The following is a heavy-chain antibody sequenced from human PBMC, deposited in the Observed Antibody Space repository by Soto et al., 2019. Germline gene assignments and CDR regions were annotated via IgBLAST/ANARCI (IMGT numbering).Heavy chain of an antibody. CDR2: IIPIFGTA. CDR1: GCTFSSYA. J-gene: IGHJ6*02. CDR3: ASEDIVVVPAPNYYYGMDV. V-gene: IGHV1-69*13. Sequence: AASVKVSRKASGCTFSSYAISWVRQAPAQGLEWMGGIIPIFGTANYAQKFQGRVTITADESTSTAYMELSSLGSEDTAVYYCASEDIVVVPAPNYYYGMDVWGQGTTVTVSS. D-gene: IGHD2-2*01.